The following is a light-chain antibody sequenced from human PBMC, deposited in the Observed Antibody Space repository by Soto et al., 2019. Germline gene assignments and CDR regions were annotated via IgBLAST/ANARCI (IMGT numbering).Light chain of an antibody. CDR1: HSVSPW. V-gene: IGKV1-5*03. CDR3: HQYRSSST. Sequence: DIRMTQSPSTLSASVGGRVTITCRASHSVSPWLAWYQQKPGKAPKLLIYRTSILHNGVPARFSGRGSGTDFFLTLTTLQPDDFATYYCHQYRSSSTFGPGTRVELK. CDR2: RTS. J-gene: IGKJ1*01.